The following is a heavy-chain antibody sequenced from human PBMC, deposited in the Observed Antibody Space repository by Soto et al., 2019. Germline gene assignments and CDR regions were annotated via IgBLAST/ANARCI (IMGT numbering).Heavy chain of an antibody. CDR2: IKSKTDGGTT. Sequence: GSLRLSCAASGFTFSNAWMIWVHQAPGKGLEWVGRIKSKTDGGTTDYAAPVKGRFTISRDDSKNTLYLQMNSLKTEDTAVYYCTTAMIFLKYSGSPFDYWGQGTLVTAPQ. J-gene: IGHJ4*02. V-gene: IGHV3-15*01. CDR3: TTAMIFLKYSGSPFDY. D-gene: IGHD1-26*01. CDR1: GFTFSNAW.